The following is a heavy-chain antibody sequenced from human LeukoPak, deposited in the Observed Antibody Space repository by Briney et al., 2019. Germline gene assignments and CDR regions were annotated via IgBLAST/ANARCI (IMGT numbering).Heavy chain of an antibody. CDR3: ARGRSGYAFDY. D-gene: IGHD5-12*01. CDR1: GFTFSSYW. Sequence: PGGSLRLSCAASGFTFSSYWMSWARQAPGKGLEWVANINQDGSDKKYVDSVTGRFPISRDNANNSLYLQMNSLRAEDTAVYYCARGRSGYAFDYWGQGTLVTVSS. J-gene: IGHJ4*02. V-gene: IGHV3-7*03. CDR2: INQDGSDK.